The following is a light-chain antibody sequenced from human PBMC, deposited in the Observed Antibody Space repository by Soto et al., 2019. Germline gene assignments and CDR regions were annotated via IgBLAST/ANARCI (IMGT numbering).Light chain of an antibody. CDR1: NIGSKS. Sequence: ELTQPPSVSVAPGKTARITCGGNNIGSKSVHWYQQKPGQAPVLVIYYDSDRPSGIPERFSGSNSGNTATLTISRVEAGDEADYYCQVWDSSSDHPVVFGGGTKVTVL. J-gene: IGLJ2*01. CDR2: YDS. V-gene: IGLV3-21*04. CDR3: QVWDSSSDHPVV.